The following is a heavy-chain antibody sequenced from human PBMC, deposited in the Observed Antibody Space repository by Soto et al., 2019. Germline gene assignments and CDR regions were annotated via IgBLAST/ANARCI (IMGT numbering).Heavy chain of an antibody. J-gene: IGHJ4*02. V-gene: IGHV3-11*01. CDR1: AFKFSDYY. CDR3: ARAPDCGEGSCYRHFDL. Sequence: GGSLRLSCAASAFKFSDYYMSWVRQAPGKGLEWVSYISGSGDVIYYADSVKGRFTISRDNDKKSVHLQMDTLRAEDTALYYCARAPDCGEGSCYRHFDLWGQGTRVTVLL. CDR2: ISGSGDVI. D-gene: IGHD2-15*01.